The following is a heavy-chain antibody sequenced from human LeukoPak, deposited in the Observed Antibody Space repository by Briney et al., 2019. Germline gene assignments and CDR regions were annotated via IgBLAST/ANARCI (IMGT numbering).Heavy chain of an antibody. J-gene: IGHJ4*02. CDR1: GGSFSGYY. CDR2: INHRGSS. Sequence: SATLSLTCGVFGGSFSGYYWTWLSQPPGKGLEWIGHINHRGSSHYNPSLRSRVTISVDTSKTQFSLKLTSVTAADTAVYYCARDKFCSDTGSCNIGLFDFWGQGALVTVSS. D-gene: IGHD2-15*01. CDR3: ARDKFCSDTGSCNIGLFDF. V-gene: IGHV4-34*01.